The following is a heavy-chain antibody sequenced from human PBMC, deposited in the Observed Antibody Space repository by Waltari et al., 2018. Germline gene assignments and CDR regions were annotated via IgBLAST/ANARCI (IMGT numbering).Heavy chain of an antibody. Sequence: EVQLVESGGGLIQPGGSLRLSCAASGFTVSSNYMSWVRQAPGKGLEWVSGSYRGGSTYYADSVKGRFTISRDNSKNTLYLQMNSLRAEDTAVYYCARDGGDSVLGAAAYWGQGTLVTVSS. CDR2: SYRGGST. J-gene: IGHJ4*02. CDR3: ARDGGDSVLGAAAY. D-gene: IGHD1-26*01. CDR1: GFTVSSNY. V-gene: IGHV3-53*01.